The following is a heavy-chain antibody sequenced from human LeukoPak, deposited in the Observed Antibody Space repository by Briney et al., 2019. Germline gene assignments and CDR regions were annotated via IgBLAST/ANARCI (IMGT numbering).Heavy chain of an antibody. J-gene: IGHJ3*02. V-gene: IGHV4-34*01. CDR1: GGSFSGYY. CDR3: ARDDYGDYGAFDI. CDR2: INHSGST. Sequence: SETLSLTCAVYGGSFSGYYWSWIRQPPGKGLEWIGEINHSGSTNYNPSLKSRVTILVDTSKNQFSLKLSSVTAADTAVYYCARDDYGDYGAFDIWGQGTMVTVSS. D-gene: IGHD4-17*01.